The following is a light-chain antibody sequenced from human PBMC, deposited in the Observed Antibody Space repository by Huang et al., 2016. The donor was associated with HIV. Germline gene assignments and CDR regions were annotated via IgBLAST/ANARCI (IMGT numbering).Light chain of an antibody. V-gene: IGKV3-15*01. J-gene: IGKJ1*01. CDR2: AAS. CDR3: QQHNSWPRT. CDR1: QSVGSN. Sequence: EIVMTQSPATLSVSPGERATLSCRASQSVGSNLAWYQQRRGQAPRLLSYAASTRATGIPARISGSGSGTEFTLTVSSLQSEDFAVYYCQQHNSWPRTFGQGTRV.